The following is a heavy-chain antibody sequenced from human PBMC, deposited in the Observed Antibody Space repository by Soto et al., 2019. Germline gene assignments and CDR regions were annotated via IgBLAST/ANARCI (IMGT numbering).Heavy chain of an antibody. CDR3: ARGGDILTGYYTLDY. CDR1: GFTFSDYY. V-gene: IGHV3-11*05. Sequence: GGALRLSCAASGFTFSDYYMSWIRQAPGKGLEWVSYISSSSSYTNYADSVKGRFTISRDNAKNSLYLQMNSLRAEDTAVYYCARGGDILTGYYTLDYWGQGTLVTVSS. CDR2: ISSSSSYT. D-gene: IGHD3-9*01. J-gene: IGHJ4*02.